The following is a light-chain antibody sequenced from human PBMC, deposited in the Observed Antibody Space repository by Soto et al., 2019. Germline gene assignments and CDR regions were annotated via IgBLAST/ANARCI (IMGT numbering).Light chain of an antibody. J-gene: IGKJ1*01. V-gene: IGKV3-20*01. CDR1: QGVSSN. CDR3: QQYGSSGT. Sequence: IVMTQSPATLSVSPGERATLSCRASQGVSSNLAWYQQKPGQAPRLLIYDTSKRATGIPARFSGSGSGTDFTLTISRLEPEDFAVYYCQQYGSSGTFGQGTKVDIK. CDR2: DTS.